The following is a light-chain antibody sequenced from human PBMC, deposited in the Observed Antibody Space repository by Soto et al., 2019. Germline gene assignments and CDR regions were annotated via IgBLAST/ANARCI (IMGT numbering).Light chain of an antibody. V-gene: IGKV3-15*01. Sequence: EIVMTQSPATLSVSPGERVTLSCRASQSISSTFAWYQQKPGQAPRLLTHGAFTRATGIPARFSGSVSGTEFTLTISTLQSEDFAVYYCLQYSKWPWTFGQGTKVDIK. J-gene: IGKJ1*01. CDR3: LQYSKWPWT. CDR2: GAF. CDR1: QSISST.